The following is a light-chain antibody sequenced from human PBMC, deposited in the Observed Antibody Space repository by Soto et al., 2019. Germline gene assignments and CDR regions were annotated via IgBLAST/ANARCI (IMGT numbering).Light chain of an antibody. V-gene: IGKV1-5*03. CDR2: KAS. CDR1: ESIVSW. J-gene: IGKJ2*01. CDR3: QQYHRYPVT. Sequence: DIQMTQSPPTLSASIGDRVAITCRASESIVSWLAWYQHKPGKAPRLLIYKASYLKSGVPSRFSGSKSGTEFPLTISSLQPDDFGTYYCQQYHRYPVTFGQGTKLEIK.